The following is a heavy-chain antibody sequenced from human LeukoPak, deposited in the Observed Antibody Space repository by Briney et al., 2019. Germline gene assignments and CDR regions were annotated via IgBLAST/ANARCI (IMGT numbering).Heavy chain of an antibody. D-gene: IGHD2-15*01. Sequence: TGRSLRLSCAASGFTFSSYGMHWVRQAPGKGLEWVAVIWYDGSNKYYADSVKGRFTISRDNSKNTLYLQMNSLRAEDTAIYYCAKTTTGYSSGRYPAWPIDYWGQGTLVTVSS. V-gene: IGHV3-33*06. J-gene: IGHJ4*02. CDR2: IWYDGSNK. CDR3: AKTTTGYSSGRYPAWPIDY. CDR1: GFTFSSYG.